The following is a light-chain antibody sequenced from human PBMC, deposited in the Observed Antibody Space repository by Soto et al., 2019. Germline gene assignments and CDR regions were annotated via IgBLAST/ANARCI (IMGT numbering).Light chain of an antibody. J-gene: IGKJ1*01. V-gene: IGKV1-5*01. Sequence: DIQLTQSPSTLSASVGDTVTISCRAIESLIWWLAWYPQRPGSAPKLLIYDASSLEGGVPSRFNGDGSGTEFSLTIASRQPDDFVTYYCQQYKSYPLTFGQWTKVDLK. CDR2: DAS. CDR1: ESLIWW. CDR3: QQYKSYPLT.